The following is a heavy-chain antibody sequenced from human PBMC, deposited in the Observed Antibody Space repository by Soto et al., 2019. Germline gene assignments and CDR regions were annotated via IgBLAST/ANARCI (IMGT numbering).Heavy chain of an antibody. CDR3: AKERGVWLIPFDY. V-gene: IGHV3-23*01. CDR2: ISGSCGST. J-gene: IGHJ4*02. D-gene: IGHD6-19*01. CDR1: GFSFSSYA. Sequence: GASLRLSCAASGFSFSSYAMSWVRQAPGKGLEWVSAISGSCGSTYYAVSVKGRFTIYRDNSKNTAYLQMNSLRAEDTAVYYCAKERGVWLIPFDYWGQGTLVTV.